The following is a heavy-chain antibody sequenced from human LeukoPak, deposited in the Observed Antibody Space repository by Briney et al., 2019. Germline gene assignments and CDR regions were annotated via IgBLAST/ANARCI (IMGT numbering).Heavy chain of an antibody. CDR1: GGSISSGGYY. Sequence: SETLSLTCTVSGGSISSGGYYWSWIRQPPGKGLEWIGYIYYSGSTNYNPSLKSRVTISVDTSKNQFSLKLSSVTAADTAVYYCARGSSSSFMRYYYGMDVWGQGTTVTVSS. J-gene: IGHJ6*02. V-gene: IGHV4-61*08. CDR3: ARGSSSSFMRYYYGMDV. D-gene: IGHD6-6*01. CDR2: IYYSGST.